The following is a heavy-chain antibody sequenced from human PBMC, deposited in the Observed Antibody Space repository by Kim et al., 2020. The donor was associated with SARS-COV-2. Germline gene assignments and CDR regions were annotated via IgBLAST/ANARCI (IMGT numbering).Heavy chain of an antibody. CDR1: GGSFSASS. CDR2: MHHNGNS. Sequence: SETLSLTCAVYGGSFSASSWSWIRQPPGKGLEWIGEMHHNGNSHYNPSLKSRVIISVDTSKNQVSLRLTSVTAADTAVYYCARAYYDFWSGFYGWYFDLWGRGTLAT. J-gene: IGHJ2*01. CDR3: ARAYYDFWSGFYGWYFDL. D-gene: IGHD3-3*01. V-gene: IGHV4-34*01.